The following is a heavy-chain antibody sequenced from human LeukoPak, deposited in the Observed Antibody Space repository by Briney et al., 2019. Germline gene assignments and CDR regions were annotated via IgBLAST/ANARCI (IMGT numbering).Heavy chain of an antibody. J-gene: IGHJ3*02. V-gene: IGHV1-18*01. Sequence: ASVKVSCKASGYTFTSYGISWVRQAPGQGLEWMGWISAYNGNTNYAQKLQGRVTMTTDTSTSTAYMELRSLRSDDTAVYYCARGRQALRFLEWSSGLDAFDIWGQGTMVTVSS. CDR2: ISAYNGNT. D-gene: IGHD3-3*01. CDR3: ARGRQALRFLEWSSGLDAFDI. CDR1: GYTFTSYG.